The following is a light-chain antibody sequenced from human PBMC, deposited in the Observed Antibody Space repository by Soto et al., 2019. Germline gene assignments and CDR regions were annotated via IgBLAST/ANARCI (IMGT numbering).Light chain of an antibody. CDR1: QSVSSSS. Sequence: EIVLTQSPGTLSLSPGERATLSCRASQSVSSSSLAWYQQKPGQAPRLLIYGASSRATGIPDRFSGSGSGPDFTLTISRLESEDFAVYYCQQYGSPPWTFGQGTKVEIK. J-gene: IGKJ1*01. CDR2: GAS. V-gene: IGKV3-20*01. CDR3: QQYGSPPWT.